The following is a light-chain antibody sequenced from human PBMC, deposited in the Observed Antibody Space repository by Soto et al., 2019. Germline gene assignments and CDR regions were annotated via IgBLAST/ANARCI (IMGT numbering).Light chain of an antibody. Sequence: QAVETQEPSFSVSPGRTVTLTCGLSSGSDSTSYYPSWYQLTPGQAPRTLIYSTNTRSSGVPNRFSGSILENKAALTITGAQADDESDYYCVLYMGTGISVFGGGTKLTVL. V-gene: IGLV8-61*01. CDR1: SGSDSTSYY. CDR3: VLYMGTGISV. J-gene: IGLJ3*02. CDR2: STN.